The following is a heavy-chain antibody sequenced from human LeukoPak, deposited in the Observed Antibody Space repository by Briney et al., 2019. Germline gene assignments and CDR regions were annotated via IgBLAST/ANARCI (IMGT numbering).Heavy chain of an antibody. CDR2: INPNSGGT. Sequence: GASVKVSCKASGYTFTGYYMHWVRQAPGQGLEWMGRINPNSGGTNYAQKFQGRVTMTRDTSISTAYMELSRLRSDDTAVYYCATPSSSWYRDAFDIWGQGTMVTVSS. CDR3: ATPSSSWYRDAFDI. CDR1: GYTFTGYY. D-gene: IGHD6-13*01. V-gene: IGHV1-2*06. J-gene: IGHJ3*02.